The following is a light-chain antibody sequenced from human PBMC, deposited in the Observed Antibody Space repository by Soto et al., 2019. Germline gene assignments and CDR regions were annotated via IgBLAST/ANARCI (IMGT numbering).Light chain of an antibody. J-gene: IGKJ1*01. CDR3: QKYNSAPRT. CDR1: QGISNY. CDR2: AAS. Sequence: DIQMTQSPSSLSASMGDRVTITCRASQGISNYLAWYQQKPGKVPKLLIYAASTLQSGVPSRFSGSGSGTYFTLTISSLQPEDVATYYCQKYNSAPRTFGQGTKVDTK. V-gene: IGKV1-27*01.